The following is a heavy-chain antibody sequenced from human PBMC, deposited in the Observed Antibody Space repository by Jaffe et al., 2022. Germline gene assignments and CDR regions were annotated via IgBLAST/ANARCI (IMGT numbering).Heavy chain of an antibody. CDR2: INHSGST. CDR3: ARFWGRSSSWYPAYDY. V-gene: IGHV4-34*01. CDR1: GGSFSGYY. D-gene: IGHD6-13*01. Sequence: QVQLQQWGAGLLKPSETLSLTCAVYGGSFSGYYWSWIRQPPGKGLEWIGEINHSGSTNYNPSLKSRVTISVDTSKNQFSLKLSSVTAADTAVYYCARFWGRSSSWYPAYDYWGQGTLVTVSS. J-gene: IGHJ4*02.